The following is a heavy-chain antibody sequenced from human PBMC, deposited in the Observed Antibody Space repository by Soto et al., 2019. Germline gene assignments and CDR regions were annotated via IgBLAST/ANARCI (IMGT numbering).Heavy chain of an antibody. J-gene: IGHJ3*02. D-gene: IGHD3-22*01. Sequence: TLSLTCTVSGGSISSYYWSWIRQPPGKGLEWIGYIYYSGSTNYNPSLKSRVTISVDTSKNQFSLKLSSVTAADTAVYYCARVTGDSSGYYYGTHAFDIWGQGTMVTVSS. CDR1: GGSISSYY. CDR3: ARVTGDSSGYYYGTHAFDI. V-gene: IGHV4-59*13. CDR2: IYYSGST.